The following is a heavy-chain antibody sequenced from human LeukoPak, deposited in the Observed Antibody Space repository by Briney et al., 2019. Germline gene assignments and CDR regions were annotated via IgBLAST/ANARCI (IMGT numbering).Heavy chain of an antibody. D-gene: IGHD5-24*01. J-gene: IGHJ4*02. V-gene: IGHV1-46*01. Sequence: GASVRVSCKASGYPFTTHYMHWVRQAPGQGLEWMGIINPRGGSTSYAQKFQGRVTMTRDTSTSTVYMELSSLRSEDTAVYYCARDPAMATIDDGDYWGQGTLVTVSS. CDR2: INPRGGST. CDR1: GYPFTTHY. CDR3: ARDPAMATIDDGDY.